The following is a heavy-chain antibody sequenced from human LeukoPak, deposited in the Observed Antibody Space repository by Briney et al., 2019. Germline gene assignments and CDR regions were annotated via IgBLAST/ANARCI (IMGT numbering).Heavy chain of an antibody. J-gene: IGHJ5*02. CDR2: INHSGST. Sequence: SETLSLTCAVYGGSFSGYYWSWIRQPPVKGLEWIGEINHSGSTNYNPSLKSRVTISVDTSKNQFSLKLSSVTAADTAVYYCARGVSAGGFDPWGQGTLVTVSS. D-gene: IGHD6-13*01. V-gene: IGHV4-34*01. CDR1: GGSFSGYY. CDR3: ARGVSAGGFDP.